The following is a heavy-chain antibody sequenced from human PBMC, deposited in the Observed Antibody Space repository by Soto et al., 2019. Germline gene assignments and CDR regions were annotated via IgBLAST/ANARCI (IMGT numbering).Heavy chain of an antibody. V-gene: IGHV1-46*01. D-gene: IGHD3-22*01. J-gene: IGHJ4*02. CDR3: ARNDNSGLDY. Sequence: QVQLVQSGAEVKKPGASVKVSCKASGYIFTSYYIHWVRQAPGQGLEWMGMINTSGGSTSYAQKFQGRLTMTRDTSTSTVYMELSSLRSEDTAVYYCARNDNSGLDYWGQGTLVTVSS. CDR1: GYIFTSYY. CDR2: INTSGGST.